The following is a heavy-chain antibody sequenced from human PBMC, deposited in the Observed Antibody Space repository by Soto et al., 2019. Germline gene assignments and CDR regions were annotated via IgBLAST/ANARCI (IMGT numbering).Heavy chain of an antibody. V-gene: IGHV3-30-3*01. Sequence: QVQLVESGGGVVQPGRSLRLSCAASGFTFSSYAMHWVRQAPGKGLEWVAVISYDGSNKYYAASVKGRFTISRDNSKNTRYLQMNGLRAEDTAVYYCARAPRGSYGYIGRSYFDFWGKGTLVTVSS. D-gene: IGHD5-18*01. CDR3: ARAPRGSYGYIGRSYFDF. CDR2: ISYDGSNK. CDR1: GFTFSSYA. J-gene: IGHJ4*02.